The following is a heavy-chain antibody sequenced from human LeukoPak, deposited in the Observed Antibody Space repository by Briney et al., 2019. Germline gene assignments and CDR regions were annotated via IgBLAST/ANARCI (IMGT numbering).Heavy chain of an antibody. V-gene: IGHV1-46*01. D-gene: IGHD1-26*01. J-gene: IGHJ4*02. CDR2: INPSGGST. Sequence: ASVKVSCKAYGYTFSSYYMRWVRQAPGQGLEWMGIINPSGGSTSYAQKFQGRVTMTRDTSTSTVYMELSSLRSEDTAVYYCARDGGSYYSRPFDYWGQGTLVTVSS. CDR1: GYTFSSYY. CDR3: ARDGGSYYSRPFDY.